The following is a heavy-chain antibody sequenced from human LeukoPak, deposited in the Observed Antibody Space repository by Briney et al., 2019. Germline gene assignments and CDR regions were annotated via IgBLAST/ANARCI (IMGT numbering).Heavy chain of an antibody. D-gene: IGHD6-13*01. CDR3: ARVPGTSYYYYSMDA. CDR1: GYTFTGYY. J-gene: IGHJ6*03. CDR2: INPNTGVT. V-gene: IGHV1-2*02. Sequence: GASVKVSCKASGYTFTGYYIHWVRQAPGQGLEWMGWINPNTGVTNYAQKFQGRVTVTRDTSISTAYMELSRLESDDTAIYYCARVPGTSYYYYSMDAWGRGTTVTVSS.